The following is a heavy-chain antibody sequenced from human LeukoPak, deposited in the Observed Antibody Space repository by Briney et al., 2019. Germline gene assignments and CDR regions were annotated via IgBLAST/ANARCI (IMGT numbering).Heavy chain of an antibody. CDR3: AKHYMGSYNNRGLDS. CDR2: IYYSGYT. D-gene: IGHD3-10*01. Sequence: KSSETLSLTCSVSGGSISTSNYYWGWIRQPPGKGLEWIGTIYYSGYTYYNPSLESRVTIFVDTSKNQFSLKLSSVTAADTAVYYCAKHYMGSYNNRGLDSWGQGTLVTVSS. J-gene: IGHJ4*02. CDR1: GGSISTSNYY. V-gene: IGHV4-39*01.